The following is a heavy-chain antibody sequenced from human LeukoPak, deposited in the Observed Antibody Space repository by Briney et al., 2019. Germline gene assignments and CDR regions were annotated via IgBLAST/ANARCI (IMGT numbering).Heavy chain of an antibody. CDR2: ISSSGGTI. D-gene: IGHD5-18*01. CDR1: GFTFSSYE. J-gene: IGHJ6*02. V-gene: IGHV3-48*03. CDR3: ARDGGQLWRSSYYGMDV. Sequence: GGSLRLSCAASGFTFSSYEMNWVRQAPGKGLEWVSYISSSGGTIYYADSVKGRFTISRDNAKNSLYLQMNSLRAEDTAVYYCARDGGQLWRSSYYGMDVWGQGTTVTVSS.